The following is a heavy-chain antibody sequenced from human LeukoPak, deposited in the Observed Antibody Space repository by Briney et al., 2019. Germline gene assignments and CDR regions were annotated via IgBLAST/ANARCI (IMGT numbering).Heavy chain of an antibody. Sequence: ASVKVSCKASGYTFTSYGISWVRQAPGQGLEWMGWISAYNGNTNYAQKLQGRVTMTTDTSTSTAYMELRSLRSDDTAVYYCARLYGAQGDYGDYGADYWGQGTLVTVSS. V-gene: IGHV1-18*01. CDR3: ARLYGAQGDYGDYGADY. CDR2: ISAYNGNT. D-gene: IGHD4-17*01. J-gene: IGHJ4*02. CDR1: GYTFTSYG.